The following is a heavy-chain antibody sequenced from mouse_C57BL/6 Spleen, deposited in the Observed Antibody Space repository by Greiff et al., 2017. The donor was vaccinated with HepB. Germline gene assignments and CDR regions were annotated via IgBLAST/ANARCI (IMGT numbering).Heavy chain of an antibody. Sequence: VQLQQSGAELARPGASVKMSCKASGYTFTSYTMHWVKQRPGQGLEWIGYINPSSGYTKYNQKFKDKATLTADKSSSTAYMQLSSLTSEDSAVYYCARKGSPGYFDVWGTGTTVTVSS. CDR1: GYTFTSYT. CDR2: INPSSGYT. J-gene: IGHJ1*03. D-gene: IGHD1-1*02. CDR3: ARKGSPGYFDV. V-gene: IGHV1-4*01.